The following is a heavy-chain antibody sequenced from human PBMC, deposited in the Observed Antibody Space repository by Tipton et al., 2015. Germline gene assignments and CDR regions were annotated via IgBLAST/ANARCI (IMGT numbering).Heavy chain of an antibody. V-gene: IGHV4-61*01. CDR2: TFYSGST. D-gene: IGHD3-10*01. CDR1: GASVTSGSFQ. J-gene: IGHJ4*02. Sequence: TLSLTCVVSGASVTSGSFQWTWIRQPPGKRLEWIGYTFYSGSTNYNPSLKSRITISIDTSKNQFFLKLRSVTAADTAVYFCARDAGIYDNNGYDSWGRGTLVTVSS. CDR3: ARDAGIYDNNGYDS.